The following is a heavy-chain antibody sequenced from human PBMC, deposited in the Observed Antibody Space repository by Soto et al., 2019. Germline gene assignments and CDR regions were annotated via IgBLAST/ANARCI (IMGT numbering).Heavy chain of an antibody. CDR1: GGSFSGYY. D-gene: IGHD6-13*01. V-gene: IGHV4-34*01. J-gene: IGHJ6*02. Sequence: QVQLQQWGAGLLKPSETLSLTCAVYGGSFSGYYWSWIRQPPGKGLEWIGEINHSGSTNYNPSLKSRVTISVDPSKNQFSLKLSSVTAADTAVYYCARGRDSSSRVGMDVWGQGTTVTVSS. CDR2: INHSGST. CDR3: ARGRDSSSRVGMDV.